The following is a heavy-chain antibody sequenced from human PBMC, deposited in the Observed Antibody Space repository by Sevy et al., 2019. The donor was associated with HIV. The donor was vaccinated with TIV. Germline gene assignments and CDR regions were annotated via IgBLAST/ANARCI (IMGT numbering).Heavy chain of an antibody. CDR1: GFAFSDYA. CDR2: VSYDGSNT. CDR3: ARFPPQRAFDI. J-gene: IGHJ3*02. V-gene: IGHV3-30-3*01. Sequence: GGSLRLSCEAFGFAFSDYAMHWVRQVPGKGLEWLAVVSYDGSNTSYADSVKGRFTVSRDNSKNTLYLQMNSLRRDDTAVFYCARFPPQRAFDIWGQGTTVTVS.